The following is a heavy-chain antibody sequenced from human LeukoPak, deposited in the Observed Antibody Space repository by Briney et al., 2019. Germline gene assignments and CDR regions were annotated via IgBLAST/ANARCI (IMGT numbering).Heavy chain of an antibody. J-gene: IGHJ4*02. CDR3: ARRDPAATRALDY. CDR1: GYSFTSYC. Sequence: GESLKISCKGSGYSFTSYCIGCVRQMTGKGLGGMGIIYPGDSSTRYSPSFQGQVTISVDKSISTAYLQWSSLKASDTDMYYCARRDPAATRALDYWGQGTLVTVSS. D-gene: IGHD6-13*01. V-gene: IGHV5-51*01. CDR2: IYPGDSST.